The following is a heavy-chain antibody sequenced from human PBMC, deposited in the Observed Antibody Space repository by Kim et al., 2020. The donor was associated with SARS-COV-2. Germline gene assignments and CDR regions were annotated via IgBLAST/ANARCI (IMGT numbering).Heavy chain of an antibody. CDR2: MNPNSGNT. J-gene: IGHJ5*02. Sequence: ASVKVSCKASGYTFTSYDINWVRQATGQGLEWMGWMNPNSGNTGYAQKFQGRVTMTRNTSISTAYMELSSLRSEDTAVYYCARASVLRYFDWLLGFDPWGQGTLVTVSS. D-gene: IGHD3-9*01. V-gene: IGHV1-8*01. CDR3: ARASVLRYFDWLLGFDP. CDR1: GYTFTSYD.